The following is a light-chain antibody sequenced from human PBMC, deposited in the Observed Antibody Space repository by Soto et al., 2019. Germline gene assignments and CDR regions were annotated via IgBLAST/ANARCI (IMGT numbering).Light chain of an antibody. CDR1: QSISDL. J-gene: IGKJ1*01. CDR2: EAS. Sequence: DIQMTQSPSTLSASVGDRVTITCRASQSISDLLDWYQQKPGKAPQLLIYEASNLKSGVPSRFSGSGSGTEYTLTISILQPDDFASYYCQQYNGFWTFGQGTKVEIK. CDR3: QQYNGFWT. V-gene: IGKV1-5*03.